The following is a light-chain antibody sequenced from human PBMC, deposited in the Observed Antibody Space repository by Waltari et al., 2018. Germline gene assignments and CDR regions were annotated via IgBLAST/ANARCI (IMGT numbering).Light chain of an antibody. CDR2: AAS. CDR1: QNIDNF. V-gene: IGKV1-39*01. CDR3: QQSYIIPFT. J-gene: IGKJ2*01. Sequence: IQMTQSPSSLSASVGDKVTITCRATQNIDNFLNWYQQKPGRAPKLLIYAASNLQSGVPARFSCSGSGTDFTLTISSLQPEDFATYSCQQSYIIPFTFGQGTKLEI.